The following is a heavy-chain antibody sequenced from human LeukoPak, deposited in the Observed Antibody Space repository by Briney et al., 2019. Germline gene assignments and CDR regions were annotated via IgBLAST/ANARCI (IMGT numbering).Heavy chain of an antibody. V-gene: IGHV4-30-2*01. Sequence: SQTLSLTCTVSGGSISSGGHYWNWIRQPPGKGLEWIGYVYRSGSHNYNPSLRSRVSMSLDRSKNQFSLNLTSVTAADTAVYFCARAIPSTGYTGLFDPWGQGTLITVSP. D-gene: IGHD2-2*02. J-gene: IGHJ5*02. CDR2: VYRSGSH. CDR3: ARAIPSTGYTGLFDP. CDR1: GGSISSGGHY.